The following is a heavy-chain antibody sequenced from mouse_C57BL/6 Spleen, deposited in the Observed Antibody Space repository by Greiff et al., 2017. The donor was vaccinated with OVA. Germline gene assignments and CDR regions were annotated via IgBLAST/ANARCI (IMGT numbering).Heavy chain of an antibody. V-gene: IGHV1-26*01. D-gene: IGHD2-4*01. J-gene: IGHJ2*01. CDR1: GYTFTDYY. CDR3: ARLEGDYDAFDY. CDR2: INPNNGGT. Sequence: VQLQQSGPELVKPGASVKISCKASGYTFTDYYMNWVKQSHGKSLEWIGDINPNNGGTSYNQKFKGKATLTVDKSSSTAYMELRSLTSEDSAVYYCARLEGDYDAFDYWGQGTTLTVSS.